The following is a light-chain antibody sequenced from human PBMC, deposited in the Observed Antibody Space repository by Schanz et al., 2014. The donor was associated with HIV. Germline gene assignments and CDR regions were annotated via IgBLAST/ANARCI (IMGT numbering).Light chain of an antibody. CDR2: GAS. V-gene: IGKV3-15*01. CDR3: QQYSDWPPST. J-gene: IGKJ2*01. Sequence: EIVMTQSPATLSVSPGERATLSCRASQSVRNNLAWYQQKPGQAPRLLIYGASTRATGIPARFSGSGSGTDFTLTIGGLQSEDFAVYYCQQYSDWPPSTFGQGTKLEIK. CDR1: QSVRNN.